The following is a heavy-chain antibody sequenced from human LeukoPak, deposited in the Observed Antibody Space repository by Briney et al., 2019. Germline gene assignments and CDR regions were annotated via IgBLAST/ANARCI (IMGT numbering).Heavy chain of an antibody. Sequence: PSETLSLTCTVSGGSISSYYWSWIRQPPGKGLEWIGRIYTSGSTNYNPSLKSRVTISVDTSKNQFSLKLSSVTAADTAVYYCARAQARKYYDILTGYYYVTAFDPWGQGTLVTVSS. J-gene: IGHJ5*02. D-gene: IGHD3-9*01. V-gene: IGHV4-4*08. CDR2: IYTSGST. CDR1: GGSISSYY. CDR3: ARAQARKYYDILTGYYYVTAFDP.